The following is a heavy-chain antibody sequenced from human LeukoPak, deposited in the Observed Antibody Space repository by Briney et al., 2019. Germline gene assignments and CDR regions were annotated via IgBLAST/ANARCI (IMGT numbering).Heavy chain of an antibody. CDR2: ISWNSGSV. V-gene: IGHV3-9*01. CDR1: GFTFDDYA. J-gene: IGHJ6*02. D-gene: IGHD3-9*01. CDR3: AKENYDILTGYKGHGMDV. Sequence: GGSLRLSCAASGFTFDDYAMHWVRQAPGKGLEWVSGISWNSGSVGYADSVKGRFIISRDNAKNSLYLQMNSLRVEDTALYYCAKENYDILTGYKGHGMDVWGQGTTVTVSS.